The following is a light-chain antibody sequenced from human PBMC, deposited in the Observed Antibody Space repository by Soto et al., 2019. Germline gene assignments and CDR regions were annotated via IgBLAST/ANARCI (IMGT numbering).Light chain of an antibody. Sequence: DIQITQSTSSLSASVGDRVTLPCRASQSISSYLNWYKQKPGKAPNLLIQAAFNLQSGVPSRCSGGGSGTDFTLTISSLQPVDFETYYCQQSYSFTRTFGQGTKVDIK. CDR1: QSISSY. CDR2: AAF. J-gene: IGKJ1*01. CDR3: QQSYSFTRT. V-gene: IGKV1-39*01.